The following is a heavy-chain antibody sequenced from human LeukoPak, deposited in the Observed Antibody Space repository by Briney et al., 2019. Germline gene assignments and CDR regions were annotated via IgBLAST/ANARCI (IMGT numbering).Heavy chain of an antibody. D-gene: IGHD4-17*01. Sequence: PGGSLRLSCAASGFTFSSYSMNWVRQAPGKGLEWVSYISSSSSTIYYADSVKGRFTISRDNAKNSLYLQMNSLRAEDTAVYYRARDASVPPYGDPASWGQGTLVTVSS. CDR3: ARDASVPPYGDPAS. CDR1: GFTFSSYS. CDR2: ISSSSSTI. J-gene: IGHJ4*02. V-gene: IGHV3-48*01.